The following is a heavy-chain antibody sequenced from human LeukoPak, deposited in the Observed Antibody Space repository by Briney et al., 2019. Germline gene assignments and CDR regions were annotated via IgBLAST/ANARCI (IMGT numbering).Heavy chain of an antibody. CDR1: GGSISSGGYY. D-gene: IGHD2-2*01. J-gene: IGHJ4*02. V-gene: IGHV4-30-2*01. Sequence: SQSLSLTCTVSGGSISSGGYYWSWIRQPPGKGLEWIGYIYHSGGTYYNPSLKSRVTISVDRSKNQFSLKLSSVTAADTAVYYCASEQVVPAAPRYWGQGTLVTVSS. CDR2: IYHSGGT. CDR3: ASEQVVPAAPRY.